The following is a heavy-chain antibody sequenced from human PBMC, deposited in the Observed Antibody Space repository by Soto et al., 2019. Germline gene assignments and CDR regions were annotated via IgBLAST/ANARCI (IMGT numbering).Heavy chain of an antibody. D-gene: IGHD6-19*01. CDR1: GYTFTSYA. CDR3: ARDGWGRYYYYGMDV. CDR2: INAGNGNT. V-gene: IGHV1-3*01. Sequence: ASVKVSCKASGYTFTSYAMHWVRQAPGQRLEWMGWINAGNGNTKYSQKFQGRVTITRDTSASTAYMELSSLRSEDTAVYYCARDGWGRYYYYGMDVWGQGTTVTVSS. J-gene: IGHJ6*02.